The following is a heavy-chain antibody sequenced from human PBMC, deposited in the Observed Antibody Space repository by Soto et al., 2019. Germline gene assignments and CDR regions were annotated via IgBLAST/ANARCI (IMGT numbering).Heavy chain of an antibody. CDR1: GFSLSTSGMG. Sequence: SGPTLVNPPQTFTLACTFSGFSLSTSGMGVGWIRQPPGKALEWLALIYWDDDKRYSPSLKSRLTITKDTSKNQVVLTMTNMDPVDTATYYCAHYSSTSSFDYWGQGTLVPVSS. CDR2: IYWDDDK. J-gene: IGHJ4*02. CDR3: AHYSSTSSFDY. D-gene: IGHD6-13*01. V-gene: IGHV2-5*02.